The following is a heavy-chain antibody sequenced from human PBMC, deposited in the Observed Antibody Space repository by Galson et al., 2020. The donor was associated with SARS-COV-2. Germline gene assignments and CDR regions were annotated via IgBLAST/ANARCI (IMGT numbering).Heavy chain of an antibody. D-gene: IGHD6-19*01. CDR2: IDPSDSYT. CDR1: GYSFTSYW. V-gene: IGHV5-10-1*01. Sequence: ISCKGSGYSFTSYWISWVRQMPGKGLEWMGRIDPSDSYTNYSPSFQGHVTISADKSISTAYLQWSSLKASDTAMYYCAKQGIAVNWYFDLWGRGTLVTVSS. J-gene: IGHJ2*01. CDR3: AKQGIAVNWYFDL.